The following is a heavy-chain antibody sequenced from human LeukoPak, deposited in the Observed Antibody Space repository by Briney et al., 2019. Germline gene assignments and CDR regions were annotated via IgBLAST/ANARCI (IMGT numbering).Heavy chain of an antibody. CDR1: GYSFTGYT. J-gene: IGHJ2*01. Sequence: SVKVSCKPSGYSFTGYTISGVRQAPGQGPEWMGWINPYSGGTNYEPNSQHRVTITTDTSNTTAHTVLGSLRSDDPAIYYCSRDSSVVQAVANWYFDLWGRPTPVTV. CDR2: INPYSGGT. V-gene: IGHV1-2*02. CDR3: SRDSSVVQAVANWYFDL. D-gene: IGHD2-2*01.